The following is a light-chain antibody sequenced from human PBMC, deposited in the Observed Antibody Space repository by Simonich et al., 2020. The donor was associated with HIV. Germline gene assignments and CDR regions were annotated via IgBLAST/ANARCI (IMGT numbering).Light chain of an antibody. V-gene: IGKV4-1*01. J-gene: IGKJ1*01. CDR3: QQYYSTWT. Sequence: DIVMTQSPDSLAVSLGERATINCKSSRSVLYSSNKKNYLAWYQQKPGHPPNLLIYWASTRESGVPDRFSASGSGTDFTLTISSLQAEDVAVYYCQQYYSTWTFGQGTKVEIK. CDR2: WAS. CDR1: RSVLYSSNKKNY.